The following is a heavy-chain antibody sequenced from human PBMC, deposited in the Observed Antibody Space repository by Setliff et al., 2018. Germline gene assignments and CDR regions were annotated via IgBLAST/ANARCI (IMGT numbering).Heavy chain of an antibody. CDR1: GYTFTSYA. J-gene: IGHJ4*02. CDR3: ARDGIAARPGADY. V-gene: IGHV1-3*01. CDR2: INAGNGNT. D-gene: IGHD6-6*01. Sequence: ASVQVSCKASGYTFTSYAMHWVRQAPGQRLEWMGWINAGNGNTKYSQKFQGRVTITRDTSASTAYMELSSLRSEDTAVYYCARDGIAARPGADYWGQGTLVTVSS.